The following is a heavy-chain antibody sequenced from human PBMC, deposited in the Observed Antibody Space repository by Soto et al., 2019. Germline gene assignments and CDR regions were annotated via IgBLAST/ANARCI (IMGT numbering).Heavy chain of an antibody. CDR2: IYYSGST. CDR1: GGSFSGYY. Sequence: PSETLSLTCAVYGGSFSGYYWSWIRQPPGKGLEWIGSIYYSGSTYYNPSLKSRVTISVDTSKNQFSLELSSVTAADTAVYYCARHLGEGYFDYWGQGTLVTVSS. CDR3: ARHLGEGYFDY. V-gene: IGHV4-34*01. J-gene: IGHJ4*02.